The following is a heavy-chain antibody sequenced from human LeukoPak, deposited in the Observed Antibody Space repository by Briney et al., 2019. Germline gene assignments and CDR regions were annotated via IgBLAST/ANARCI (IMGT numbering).Heavy chain of an antibody. CDR2: INSDGRRA. D-gene: IGHD6-19*01. CDR3: ARGAFQDTSGWYGIDY. V-gene: IGHV3-74*01. Sequence: PGGSLRLSCAASGFTFSSYWMHWVRQAPGKGLVRVSRINSDGRRATYADSVEGRLTISRDNAKNTLYLQMNSLRAEDTAVYYCARGAFQDTSGWYGIDYWGQGTLATVSS. CDR1: GFTFSSYW. J-gene: IGHJ4*02.